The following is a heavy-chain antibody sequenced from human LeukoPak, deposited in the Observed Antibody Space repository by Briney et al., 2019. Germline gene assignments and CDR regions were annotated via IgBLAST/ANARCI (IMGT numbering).Heavy chain of an antibody. Sequence: ASVKVSCKASGYTFTSYGISWVRQAPGQGLEWMGWISAYNGNTNYAQKLQGRVTMTRDTSISTAYMELSRLRSDDTAVYYCAREVAGNFDYWGQGTLVTVSS. J-gene: IGHJ4*02. V-gene: IGHV1-18*01. D-gene: IGHD6-19*01. CDR2: ISAYNGNT. CDR1: GYTFTSYG. CDR3: AREVAGNFDY.